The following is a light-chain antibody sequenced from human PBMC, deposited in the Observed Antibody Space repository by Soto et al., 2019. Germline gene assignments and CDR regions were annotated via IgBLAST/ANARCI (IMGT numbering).Light chain of an antibody. CDR2: DAS. J-gene: IGKJ4*01. Sequence: DIQLTQSPSSLSASVGDRVTITCQASQDISNYLNWYQQAQGKAPKLLIYDASNLETGVPSRFSGSGSGTDFTFTISRLQPEDIETYYCQQYDNLPLTFGGGTKVDIK. CDR3: QQYDNLPLT. V-gene: IGKV1-33*01. CDR1: QDISNY.